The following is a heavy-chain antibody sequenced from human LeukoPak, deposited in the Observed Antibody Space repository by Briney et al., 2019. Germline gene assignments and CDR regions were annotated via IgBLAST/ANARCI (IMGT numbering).Heavy chain of an antibody. CDR3: ARENEIIPSHYYDF. D-gene: IGHD3-10*01. CDR2: IWYDGSKK. Sequence: PGGSLRLSCAASGFPFNSYAMHWVRQSPGKGLEWVAVIWYDGSKKYYADSVKGRFSISRDDSKNTLYLQLDSLRAEDTAMYYCARENEIIPSHYYDFWGQGTLVTVSS. V-gene: IGHV3-33*01. CDR1: GFPFNSYA. J-gene: IGHJ4*02.